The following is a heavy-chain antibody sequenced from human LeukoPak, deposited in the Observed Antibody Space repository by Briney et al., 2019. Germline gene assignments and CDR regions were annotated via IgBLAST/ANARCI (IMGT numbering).Heavy chain of an antibody. D-gene: IGHD2-15*01. Sequence: GGSLRLSCAASGFTFSNYALNWVRQAPGEGLEWVSEISGSGGSIYYADSVKGRFTISRDNSKNTLFLQMNSLRAEDTAVYYCAKNLYCGGGSCYPSALGMDVWGQGTTVTVSS. CDR1: GFTFSNYA. CDR3: AKNLYCGGGSCYPSALGMDV. CDR2: ISGSGGSI. J-gene: IGHJ6*02. V-gene: IGHV3-23*01.